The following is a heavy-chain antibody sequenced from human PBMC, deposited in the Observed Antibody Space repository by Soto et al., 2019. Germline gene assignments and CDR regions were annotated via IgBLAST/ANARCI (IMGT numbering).Heavy chain of an antibody. J-gene: IGHJ4*02. Sequence: ASVKVSCKASGYTFTSYGISWVRQAPGQGLEWMGWISAYNGNTNYAQKLQGRVTMTTDTSTSTAYMELRSLRSDDTAVYYCARVHYDILTGSGYFDYWSQGTPVTVSS. CDR1: GYTFTSYG. V-gene: IGHV1-18*01. D-gene: IGHD3-9*01. CDR2: ISAYNGNT. CDR3: ARVHYDILTGSGYFDY.